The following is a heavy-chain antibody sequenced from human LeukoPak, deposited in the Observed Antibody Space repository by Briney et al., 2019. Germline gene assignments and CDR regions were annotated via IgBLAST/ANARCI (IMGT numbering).Heavy chain of an antibody. CDR3: ASWQMTTVTTLAFDI. V-gene: IGHV1-69*06. CDR1: GGTFSSYA. D-gene: IGHD4-17*01. Sequence: SVKVSCKASGGTFSSYAISWVRQAPGQGLEWMGGIIPIFGTANYAQKFQGRVTITADKSTSTAYMELSSLRSEDTAVYCRASWQMTTVTTLAFDIWGQGTMVTVSS. J-gene: IGHJ3*02. CDR2: IIPIFGTA.